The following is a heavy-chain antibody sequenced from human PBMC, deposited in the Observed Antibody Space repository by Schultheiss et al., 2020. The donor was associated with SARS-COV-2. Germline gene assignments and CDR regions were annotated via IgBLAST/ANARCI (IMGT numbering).Heavy chain of an antibody. J-gene: IGHJ6*02. CDR1: GGSFSGYY. CDR3: ARAGYGSGSYYNPPTGMDV. D-gene: IGHD3-10*01. CDR2: IYLSGST. Sequence: SETLSLTCAVYGGSFSGYYWSWIRQPPGTGLEWIGYIYLSGSTHYNPSLKSRVTISVDTSKNQFSLKLSSVTAADTAVYYCARAGYGSGSYYNPPTGMDVWGQGTTVTVSS. V-gene: IGHV4-34*09.